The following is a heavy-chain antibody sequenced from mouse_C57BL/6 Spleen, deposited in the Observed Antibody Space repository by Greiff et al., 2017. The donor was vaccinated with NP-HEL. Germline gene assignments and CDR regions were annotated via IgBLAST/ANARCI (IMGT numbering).Heavy chain of an antibody. CDR1: GYTFTSYG. J-gene: IGHJ2*01. CDR3: ARGGNYENYFDY. CDR2: IYPRSGNT. D-gene: IGHD2-1*01. Sequence: QVQLKESGAELARPGASVKLSCKASGYTFTSYGISWVKQRTGQGLEWIGEIYPRSGNTYYNEKFKGKATLTADKSSSTAYMELRSLTSEDSAVYFCARGGNYENYFDYWGQGTTLTVSS. V-gene: IGHV1-81*01.